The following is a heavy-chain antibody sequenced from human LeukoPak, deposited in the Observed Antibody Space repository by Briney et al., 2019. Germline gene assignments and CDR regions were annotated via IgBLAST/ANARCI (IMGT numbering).Heavy chain of an antibody. Sequence: PGRSLRLSCAASGFTFSSYAMHWVRQAPGKGLEWVAVISYDGSNKYYADSVKGRFTISRDNSKNTLYLQMNSLRAEDTAVYYCAKVIGMVRGVHDYWSQGTLVTVSS. D-gene: IGHD3-10*01. CDR3: AKVIGMVRGVHDY. CDR1: GFTFSSYA. V-gene: IGHV3-30*04. J-gene: IGHJ4*02. CDR2: ISYDGSNK.